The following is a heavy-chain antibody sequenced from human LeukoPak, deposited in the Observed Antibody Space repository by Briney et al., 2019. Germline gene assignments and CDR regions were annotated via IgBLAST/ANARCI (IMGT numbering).Heavy chain of an antibody. Sequence: SGGSLRLSCAASGFTFNNYAMTWVRQAPGKGLEWVSVVSGSGDNTNYADSVKGRFTISRDNSKNTLFQQMNSLRTEDTAVYFCARWGNDYSQFDSWGQGTLVTVS. CDR1: GFTFNNYA. J-gene: IGHJ4*02. CDR3: ARWGNDYSQFDS. CDR2: VSGSGDNT. V-gene: IGHV3-23*01. D-gene: IGHD4-11*01.